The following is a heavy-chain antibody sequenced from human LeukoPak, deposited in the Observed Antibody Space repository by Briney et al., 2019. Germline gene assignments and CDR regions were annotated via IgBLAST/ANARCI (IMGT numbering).Heavy chain of an antibody. V-gene: IGHV3-23*01. CDR1: GFTFRDSA. CDR3: AKDIQLST. CDR2: ISYSGGNA. Sequence: RTGGSLRLSCAVSGFTFRDSAMTWVRHVPGKGLEWVSLISYSGGNAYYADSVKGRFTISRDNSENTLSLQMNGLRVEDTARYYCAKDIQLSTWGLGTMVTVSS. D-gene: IGHD3-16*02. J-gene: IGHJ3*01.